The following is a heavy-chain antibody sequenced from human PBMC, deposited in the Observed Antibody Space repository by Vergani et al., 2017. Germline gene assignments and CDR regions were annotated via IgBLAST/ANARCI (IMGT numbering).Heavy chain of an antibody. D-gene: IGHD2-2*01. CDR1: GGSISSGGYY. V-gene: IGHV4-31*03. CDR2: IYYSGST. CDR3: ARWASDIVVVPGTPGMYGMDV. Sequence: QVQLQESGPGLVKPSQTLSLTCTVSGGSISSGGYYWSWIRQHPGKGLEWIGYIYYSGSTYYNPSLKNRVTISVDTSKNQFSRKLCPVTAADTAVYYCARWASDIVVVPGTPGMYGMDVWGQGTTVTVSS. J-gene: IGHJ6*02.